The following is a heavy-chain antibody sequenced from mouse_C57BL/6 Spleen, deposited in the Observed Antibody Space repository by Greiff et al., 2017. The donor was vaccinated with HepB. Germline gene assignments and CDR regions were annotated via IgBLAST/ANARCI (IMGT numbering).Heavy chain of an antibody. D-gene: IGHD1-1*01. Sequence: EVQGVESGGGLVQPKGSLKLSCAASGFSFNTYAMNWVRQAPGKGLEWVARIRSKSNNYATYYADSVKDRFTISRDDSESMLYLQMNNLKTEDTAMYYCVRHGSYYGSSYEGYYAMDYWGQGTSVTVSS. CDR1: GFSFNTYA. CDR2: IRSKSNNYAT. J-gene: IGHJ4*01. V-gene: IGHV10-1*01. CDR3: VRHGSYYGSSYEGYYAMDY.